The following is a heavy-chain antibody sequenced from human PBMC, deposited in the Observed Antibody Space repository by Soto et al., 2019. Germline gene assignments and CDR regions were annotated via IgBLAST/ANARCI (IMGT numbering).Heavy chain of an antibody. V-gene: IGHV1-8*01. J-gene: IGHJ4*02. CDR2: MNPNSGNT. CDR3: ARGREDSRLQSAN. CDR1: GYTFTSYN. D-gene: IGHD6-6*01. Sequence: ASVKVSCKASGYTFTSYNINWVRLATGHGLEWMGWMNPNSGNTGYAQKFQDRVTMTSDSSISTAYMELSSLRSEDTAVYYCARGREDSRLQSANWGQGTLVTVSS.